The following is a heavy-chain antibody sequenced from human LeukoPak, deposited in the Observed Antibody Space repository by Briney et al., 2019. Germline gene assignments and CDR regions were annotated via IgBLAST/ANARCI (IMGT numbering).Heavy chain of an antibody. CDR1: GGCISSYY. J-gene: IGHJ4*02. D-gene: IGHD3-22*01. CDR2: IYTSGST. Sequence: PSETLSLTCTVAGGCISSYYWRWIRQPAGKGLEGIGRIYTSGSTNYNPSLKSRVTMSVDTSKNQFSLKLSSVTAEDTAVYYCARDTYYYDSSGYYLFDYWGQGTLVTVSS. CDR3: ARDTYYYDSSGYYLFDY. V-gene: IGHV4-4*07.